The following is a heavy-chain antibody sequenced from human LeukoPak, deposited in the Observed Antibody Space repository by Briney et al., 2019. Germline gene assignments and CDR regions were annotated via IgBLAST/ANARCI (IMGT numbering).Heavy chain of an antibody. CDR1: GFTFSSYA. J-gene: IGHJ6*03. D-gene: IGHD2-15*01. CDR3: ARAPHSIVVVRYYYYMDV. Sequence: PGGSLRLSCAASGFTFSSYAMSWVRQAPGKGLEWVSYISRSGSTIYYADSVKGRFTISRDNAKNSLYLQMNSLRAEDTAVYYCARAPHSIVVVRYYYYMDVWGKGTTVTVSS. V-gene: IGHV3-48*04. CDR2: ISRSGSTI.